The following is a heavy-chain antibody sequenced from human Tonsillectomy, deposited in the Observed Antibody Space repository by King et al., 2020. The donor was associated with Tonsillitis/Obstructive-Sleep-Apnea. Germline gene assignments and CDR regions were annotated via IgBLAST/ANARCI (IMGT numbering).Heavy chain of an antibody. CDR1: GDSFTSYW. J-gene: IGHJ5*02. CDR2: IYPGDSDT. Sequence: QLVQSGAEVKKPGESLKISCKGSGDSFTSYWIGWVRQMPGKGLEWMGIIYPGDSDTRYSPSFQGQVTISADKSISTAYLQWSSLKASDTAMYYCARQVDDYVWGSYRSGYNWFDPWGQGTLVTVSS. CDR3: ARQVDDYVWGSYRSGYNWFDP. V-gene: IGHV5-51*01. D-gene: IGHD3-16*02.